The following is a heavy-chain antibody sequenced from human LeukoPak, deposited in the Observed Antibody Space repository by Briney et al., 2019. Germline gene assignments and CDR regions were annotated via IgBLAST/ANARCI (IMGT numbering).Heavy chain of an antibody. CDR3: ARDEGQLAGYYFDY. D-gene: IGHD6-6*01. V-gene: IGHV4-34*01. CDR1: GGSFSGYY. CDR2: INHSGST. Sequence: SETLSLTCAVYGGSFSGYYWSWIRQPPGKGLEWIGEINHSGSTNYNLSLKSRVTISVDTSKNQFSLKLNSVTAADTAVYYCARDEGQLAGYYFDYWGQGTLVTVSS. J-gene: IGHJ4*02.